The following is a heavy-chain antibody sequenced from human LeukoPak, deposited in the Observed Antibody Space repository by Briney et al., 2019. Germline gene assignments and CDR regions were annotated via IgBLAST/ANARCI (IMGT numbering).Heavy chain of an antibody. CDR3: ARDLVVVPAAILDY. Sequence: GGSLRLSCAASGFTFSIYGMHWVRQAPGKGLEWVAVIWYDGSNKYYADSVKGRFTISRDNSKNTLYLQMNSLRAEDTAVYYCARDLVVVPAAILDYWGQGTLVTVSS. CDR2: IWYDGSNK. D-gene: IGHD2-2*01. J-gene: IGHJ4*02. V-gene: IGHV3-33*01. CDR1: GFTFSIYG.